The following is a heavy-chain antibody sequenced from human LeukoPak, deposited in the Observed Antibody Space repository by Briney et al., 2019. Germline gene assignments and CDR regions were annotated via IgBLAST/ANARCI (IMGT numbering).Heavy chain of an antibody. Sequence: GGSLRLSCAAPGFTFSSYEMNWVRQAPGKGLEWVSYISSSSGTIYYTDSVKGRFTISRDNAKNSLYLQMNSLRAEDTAVYYCARTQITMVRGFIDYWGQGTLVTVSS. CDR3: ARTQITMVRGFIDY. CDR1: GFTFSSYE. CDR2: ISSSSGTI. V-gene: IGHV3-48*03. J-gene: IGHJ4*02. D-gene: IGHD3-10*01.